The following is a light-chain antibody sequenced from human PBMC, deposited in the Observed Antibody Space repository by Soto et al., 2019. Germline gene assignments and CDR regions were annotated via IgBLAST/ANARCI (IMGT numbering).Light chain of an antibody. J-gene: IGLJ1*01. Sequence: QSVLTQPRSVSGSPGQSVTISCTGSSSDVGAYNYVSWYQQHPGKAPKLMIFDVSKRPSGVPDRFSGSKSGSTASLTISGLQAEDEDDYYCCSYAGNMYVVGSGTEVTVL. V-gene: IGLV2-11*01. CDR3: CSYAGNMYV. CDR2: DVS. CDR1: SSDVGAYNY.